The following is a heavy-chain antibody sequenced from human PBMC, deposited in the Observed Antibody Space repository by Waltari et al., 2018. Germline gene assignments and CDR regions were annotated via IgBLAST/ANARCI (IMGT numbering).Heavy chain of an antibody. Sequence: QLQLQESGPGLVKPSETLSLTCTVSGGSISSSSYYWGWIRQPPGKGLEWIGSIYYSGSTYYNPSLKSRVTISVDTSKNQFSLKLSSVTAADTAVYYCARHIVVVMGSGMDVWGQGTTVTVSS. J-gene: IGHJ6*02. CDR2: IYYSGST. CDR3: ARHIVVVMGSGMDV. CDR1: GGSISSSSYY. V-gene: IGHV4-39*07. D-gene: IGHD2-21*01.